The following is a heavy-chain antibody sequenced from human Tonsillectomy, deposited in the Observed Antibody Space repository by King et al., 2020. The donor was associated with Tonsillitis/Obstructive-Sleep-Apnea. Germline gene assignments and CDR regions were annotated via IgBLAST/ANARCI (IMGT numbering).Heavy chain of an antibody. CDR3: ERDDVVGRYIDS. Sequence: QLVQSGAEVKTPGASVKVSCKASGYTFTRYYIHWVRQARGKGLEWMGIINPSDGITNYAQKFQGRVTITTNTSATTVYVELSSLRSEDTAVYYCERDDVVGRYIDSWGQGTLVTVSS. CDR2: INPSDGIT. CDR1: GYTFTRYY. V-gene: IGHV1-46*01. J-gene: IGHJ4*02. D-gene: IGHD1-14*01.